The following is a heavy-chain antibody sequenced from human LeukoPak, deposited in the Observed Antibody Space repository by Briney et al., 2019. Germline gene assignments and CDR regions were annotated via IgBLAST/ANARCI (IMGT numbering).Heavy chain of an antibody. CDR1: GFTFSSYA. D-gene: IGHD3-22*01. CDR2: ISGNGVST. V-gene: IGHV3-23*01. CDR3: AKAPLSYDSSGPFDN. Sequence: GGSLRLSCATSGFTFSSYAMSWVRQAPGKGLEWVSAISGNGVSTYYADSVKGRFTISRDNSKNTLYLQMNSLRAEDTAVYYCAKAPLSYDSSGPFDNWGQGTLVTVSS. J-gene: IGHJ4*02.